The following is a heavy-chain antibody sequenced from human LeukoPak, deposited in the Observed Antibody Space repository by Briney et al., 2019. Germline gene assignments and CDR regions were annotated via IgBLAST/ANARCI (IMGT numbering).Heavy chain of an antibody. Sequence: GGSLRLSCAASGFTFSNYAMSWVRQAPGKGLEWVSGISGSGDSTLYGDPVKGRFTISRDNSKNTVFLQMNSLRAEDTAVYHCARGDEYCSSTSCYAGPSYGLDVWGQGTTVTVSS. CDR1: GFTFSNYA. CDR2: ISGSGDST. J-gene: IGHJ6*02. D-gene: IGHD2-2*01. CDR3: ARGDEYCSSTSCYAGPSYGLDV. V-gene: IGHV3-23*01.